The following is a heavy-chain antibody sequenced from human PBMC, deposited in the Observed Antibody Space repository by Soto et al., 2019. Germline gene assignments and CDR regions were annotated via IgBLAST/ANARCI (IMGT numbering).Heavy chain of an antibody. CDR2: IYYSGTT. D-gene: IGHD3-10*01. V-gene: IGHV4-39*01. J-gene: IGHJ4*02. CDR3: ATTYYFGAGSGY. CDR1: GGSISSSYY. Sequence: QLQLQESGPGLVKPSETLSLTCTVSGGSISSSYYWGWIRQPPGKGLEWIGSIYYSGTTYYNPYLRSRVTISVDTSKNQCSLKLSSVTAADTAVYYCATTYYFGAGSGYWGQGTLVTVSS.